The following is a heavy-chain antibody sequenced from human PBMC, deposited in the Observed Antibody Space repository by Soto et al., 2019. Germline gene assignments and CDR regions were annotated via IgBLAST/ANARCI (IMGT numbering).Heavy chain of an antibody. CDR3: ARDRGYYSPFAP. D-gene: IGHD3-22*01. CDR2: TYYRLEWYS. CDR1: GDSVCSNSAA. V-gene: IGHV6-1*01. J-gene: IGHJ5*02. Sequence: SQTLSRTCAISGDSVCSNSAAWNWIRQSPSRGLEWLGRTYYRLEWYSEYAVSVKSRIIINPDTSKNQFSLQLNSVTPDDTAVYYCARDRGYYSPFAPWGHGTLVTVSS.